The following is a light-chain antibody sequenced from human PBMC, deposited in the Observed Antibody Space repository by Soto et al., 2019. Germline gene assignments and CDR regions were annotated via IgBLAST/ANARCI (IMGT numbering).Light chain of an antibody. V-gene: IGKV1-39*01. J-gene: IGKJ5*01. CDR3: QQSYSTLSLT. Sequence: DIQMTQSPSSLSASVGDRVTITCRASESINRHLNWYQQKPGKAPKLLIYAASSLQNGVPSRFSGSGSGTDFTLTISNLQPEDVATYYCQQSYSTLSLTFGQGTRLEIK. CDR2: AAS. CDR1: ESINRH.